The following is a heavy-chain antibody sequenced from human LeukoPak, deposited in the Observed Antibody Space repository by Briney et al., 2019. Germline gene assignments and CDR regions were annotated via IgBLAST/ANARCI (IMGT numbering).Heavy chain of an antibody. J-gene: IGHJ3*02. CDR2: IYYSGST. Sequence: SQTLSLTCTVSGGSISSGGYYWSWIRQHPGKGLEWIGYIYYSGSTYYNPSLKSRVTISVDTSKNQFSLKLSSVTAADTAVYYCARDKGTDLEAFDIWGQGTMVTVSS. CDR1: GGSISSGGYY. V-gene: IGHV4-31*03. D-gene: IGHD1-1*01. CDR3: ARDKGTDLEAFDI.